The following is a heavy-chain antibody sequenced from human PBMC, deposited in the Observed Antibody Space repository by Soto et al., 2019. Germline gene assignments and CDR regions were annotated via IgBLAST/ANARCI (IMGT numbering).Heavy chain of an antibody. D-gene: IGHD6-13*01. CDR1: GGTFSSYA. Sequence: QVQLVQSGAEVKKPGSSVKVSCKASGGTFSSYAISWVRQAPGQGLEWMGGIIPIFGTANYAQKFQGRVTITADESTRTAYMELSSLRSEDTAVYYCARKYSSSWGTGNYYYYYGMDVWGQGTTVTVSS. V-gene: IGHV1-69*01. CDR3: ARKYSSSWGTGNYYYYYGMDV. J-gene: IGHJ6*02. CDR2: IIPIFGTA.